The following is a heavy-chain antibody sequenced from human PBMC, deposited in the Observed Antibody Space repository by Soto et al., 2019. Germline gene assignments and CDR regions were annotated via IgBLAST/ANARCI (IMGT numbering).Heavy chain of an antibody. CDR3: ARRQTYYYGSGSYFDP. D-gene: IGHD3-10*01. Sequence: SETLSLTCTVSGCSISSSSYYGGWIRQPPGKGLEWIGSIYYSGSTYYNPSLKSRVTISVDTSKNQFSLKLSSVTAADTAVYYCARRQTYYYGSGSYFDPWGQGNPVTVSS. J-gene: IGHJ5*02. CDR1: GCSISSSSYY. V-gene: IGHV4-39*01. CDR2: IYYSGST.